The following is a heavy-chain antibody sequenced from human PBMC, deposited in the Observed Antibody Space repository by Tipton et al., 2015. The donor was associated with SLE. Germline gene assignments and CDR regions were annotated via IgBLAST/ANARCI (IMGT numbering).Heavy chain of an antibody. V-gene: IGHV4-61*02. J-gene: IGHJ6*03. CDR1: GGSFTSGTYY. CDR3: AREGVGYQQFPDYYYYYMDV. D-gene: IGHD2-2*01. Sequence: TLSLTCTVSGGSFTSGTYYWSWIRQPAGKGLEWIGRIYTSGSTNYNPSLKSRVTISVDTSKNQFSLKLSSVTAADTAVYYCAREGVGYQQFPDYYYYYMDVWGKVTTVTVSS. CDR2: IYTSGST.